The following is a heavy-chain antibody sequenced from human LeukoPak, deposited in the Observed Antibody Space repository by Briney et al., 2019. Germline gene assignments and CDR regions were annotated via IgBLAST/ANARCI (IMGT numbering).Heavy chain of an antibody. D-gene: IGHD2-8*01. Sequence: GGSLRLSCAASGFTFSDYYMSWIRQAPGKRLEWVSYISSSGTTMYYADSVKGRFTISRDNAKNSLYLQMNSLRAEDTAVYYCARQWSPGTDYWGQGTLVIVSS. CDR1: GFTFSDYY. CDR2: ISSSGTTM. J-gene: IGHJ4*02. V-gene: IGHV3-11*01. CDR3: ARQWSPGTDY.